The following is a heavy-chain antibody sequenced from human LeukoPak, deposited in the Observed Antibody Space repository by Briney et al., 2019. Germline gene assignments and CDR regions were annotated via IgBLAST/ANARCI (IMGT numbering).Heavy chain of an antibody. V-gene: IGHV3-74*01. CDR3: ARGFAVDWFDP. D-gene: IGHD3-16*01. CDR1: GFTLSNLW. J-gene: IGHJ5*02. Sequence: GGSLRLSCAASGFTLSNLWMHWVRQAPGKGLLWVSRINSDGSSPTYADSVKGRFTISRDNAKNTLYLQMNSLTTEDTAVYYCARGFAVDWFDPWGQGTLVTVSS. CDR2: INSDGSSP.